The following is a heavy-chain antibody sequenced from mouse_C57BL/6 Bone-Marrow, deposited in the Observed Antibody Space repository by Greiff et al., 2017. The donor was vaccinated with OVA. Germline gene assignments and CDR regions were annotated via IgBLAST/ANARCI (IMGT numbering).Heavy chain of an antibody. Sequence: QVQLQQSGAELVKPGASVKISCKASGYAFSSYWMNWVKQRPGKGLEWIGQIYPGDGDTNYNGKFKGKATLTADKSSSTAYMQLSSLTSEDSAVYFCAREVYYSNYDYYAMDYWGQGTSGTVSS. V-gene: IGHV1-80*01. J-gene: IGHJ4*01. CDR2: IYPGDGDT. CDR1: GYAFSSYW. CDR3: AREVYYSNYDYYAMDY. D-gene: IGHD2-5*01.